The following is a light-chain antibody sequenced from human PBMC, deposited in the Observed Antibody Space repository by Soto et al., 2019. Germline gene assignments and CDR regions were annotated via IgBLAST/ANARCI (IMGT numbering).Light chain of an antibody. V-gene: IGKV1-39*01. CDR2: AAS. J-gene: IGKJ2*01. Sequence: DIQMTQSPSSLSAYVGDRVTITCRASQSISSYLNWYQQKPGKAPKLLIYAASNLQSGVPSRFSGSGSGTEFSLTISSLQPEDFATYFCQQSYTTPVYTFGQGTKLEIK. CDR1: QSISSY. CDR3: QQSYTTPVYT.